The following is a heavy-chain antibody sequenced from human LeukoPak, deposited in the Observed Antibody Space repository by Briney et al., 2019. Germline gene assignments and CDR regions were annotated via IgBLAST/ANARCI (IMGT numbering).Heavy chain of an antibody. CDR2: ISSSSSTI. V-gene: IGHV3-48*01. J-gene: IGHJ4*02. CDR3: AVPPITIFGVATFDY. CDR1: GFTFSSYS. D-gene: IGHD3-3*01. Sequence: GGSLRLSCAASGFTFSSYSMNWVRQAPGKGLEWVSYISSSSSTIYYADSVKGRFTISRDNAKNSLYLQMNSLRAEDTAVYYCAVPPITIFGVATFDYWGQGTLVTVSS.